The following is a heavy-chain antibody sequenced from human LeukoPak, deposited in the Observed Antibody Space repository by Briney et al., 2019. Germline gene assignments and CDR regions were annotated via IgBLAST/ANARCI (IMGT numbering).Heavy chain of an antibody. V-gene: IGHV4-39*01. Sequence: SETLSLTCTVSGGSISSSSYYWGWIRQPPGKGLEWIGSIYYSGSTYYNPSLKSRVTISVDTSKNQFSLKLSSVTAADTAVYYCARRVVVVPDPSYWYFDLWGRGTLVTVSS. CDR2: IYYSGST. CDR3: ARRVVVVPDPSYWYFDL. J-gene: IGHJ2*01. D-gene: IGHD2-2*01. CDR1: GGSISSSSYY.